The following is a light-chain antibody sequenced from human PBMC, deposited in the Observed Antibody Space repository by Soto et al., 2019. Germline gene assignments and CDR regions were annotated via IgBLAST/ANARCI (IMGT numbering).Light chain of an antibody. CDR1: SSDVGGYNF. J-gene: IGLJ2*01. Sequence: QPVLTQPASVSGSPGQSITISCTGTSSDVGGYNFVSWYQQHPGKAPKLMIYDVTNRPSGVSYRFSGSKSGNTASLTISGLQAEDEADYYCSSYTTSNTPVLFGGGTKVTVL. CDR3: SSYTTSNTPVL. V-gene: IGLV2-14*01. CDR2: DVT.